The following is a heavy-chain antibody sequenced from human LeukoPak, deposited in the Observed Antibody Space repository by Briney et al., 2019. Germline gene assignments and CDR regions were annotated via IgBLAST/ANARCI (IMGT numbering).Heavy chain of an antibody. J-gene: IGHJ4*02. Sequence: SETLSLTCAVYGGSFSGYYWSWIRHPLREGLEWIGEINQSGSTNYNPSLKSRVTISVDTSKNQFSLKLSSVTAADTAVYYCARDGPGYCSGGSCEPFDYWGQGNLVTVSS. CDR3: ARDGPGYCSGGSCEPFDY. CDR2: INQSGST. V-gene: IGHV4-34*01. CDR1: GGSFSGYY. D-gene: IGHD2-15*01.